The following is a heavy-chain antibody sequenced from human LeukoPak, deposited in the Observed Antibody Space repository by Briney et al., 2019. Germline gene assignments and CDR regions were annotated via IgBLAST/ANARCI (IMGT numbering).Heavy chain of an antibody. D-gene: IGHD2-2*01. Sequence: PGRSLRLSCAASGFTFSSYAMHWVPQAPGRGREWVAVKSYDGSKKYYADSVKGRYTISRDNSKHTLYLKVDSLRAEDTAVYYCARDEGIVVVPAALDYWGQGTLVTVSS. CDR2: KSYDGSKK. CDR3: ARDEGIVVVPAALDY. J-gene: IGHJ4*02. V-gene: IGHV3-30-3*01. CDR1: GFTFSSYA.